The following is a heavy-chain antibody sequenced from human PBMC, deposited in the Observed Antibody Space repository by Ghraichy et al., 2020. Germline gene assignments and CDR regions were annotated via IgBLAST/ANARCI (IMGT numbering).Heavy chain of an antibody. CDR3: ARAFRRITMVRGEFFDY. Sequence: LSLTCTVSGGSISSGGYYWSWIRQHPGKGLEWIGYIYYSGSTYYNPSLKSRVTISVDTSKNQFSLKLSSVTAADTAVYYCARAFRRITMVRGEFFDYWGQGTLVTVSS. V-gene: IGHV4-31*03. J-gene: IGHJ4*02. D-gene: IGHD3-10*01. CDR1: GGSISSGGYY. CDR2: IYYSGST.